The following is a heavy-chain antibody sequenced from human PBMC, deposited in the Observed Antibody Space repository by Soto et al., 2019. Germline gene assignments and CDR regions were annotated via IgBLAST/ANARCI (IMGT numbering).Heavy chain of an antibody. V-gene: IGHV3-30-3*01. CDR2: ISYDGSNK. D-gene: IGHD6-13*01. CDR3: ARGEAAAEGGVHEPPWGSS. Sequence: QVQLVESGGGVVQPGRSLRLSCSASGFTFSSYAMHWVRQAPGKVLEWVAVISYDGSNKYYADSVKGRFTISRDNSKNTLYLQMNSLRAEDTAVYYCARGEAAAEGGVHEPPWGSSWGQGTLVTVSS. CDR1: GFTFSSYA. J-gene: IGHJ4*02.